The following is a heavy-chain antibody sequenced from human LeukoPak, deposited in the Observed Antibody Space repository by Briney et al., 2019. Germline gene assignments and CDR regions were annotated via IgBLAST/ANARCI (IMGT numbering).Heavy chain of an antibody. CDR2: IYYSGST. CDR1: GGSIGSDGCY. CDR3: ARDGLLIGDGFDP. D-gene: IGHD3-22*01. Sequence: KPSETLSLTCSVSGGSIGSDGCYWNWIRQHPGKGLEWIGYIYYSGSTTYSPSLKSRVTISVDTSKNQFSLSLSSVTAADTAVYYCARDGLLIGDGFDPWGQGTLVTVSS. V-gene: IGHV4-31*03. J-gene: IGHJ5*02.